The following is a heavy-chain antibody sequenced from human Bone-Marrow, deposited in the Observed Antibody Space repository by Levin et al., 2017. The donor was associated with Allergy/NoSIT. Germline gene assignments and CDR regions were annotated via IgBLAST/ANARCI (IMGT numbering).Heavy chain of an antibody. J-gene: IGHJ4*02. CDR2: ISGSGGST. Sequence: LSLTCAASGFTFSSYAMSWVRQAPGKGLEWVSAISGSGGSTYYADSVKGRFTISRDNSKNTLYLQMNSLRAEDTAVYYCAKDVTNYYGSGSSSPYWGQGTLVTVSS. V-gene: IGHV3-23*01. CDR3: AKDVTNYYGSGSSSPY. D-gene: IGHD3-10*01. CDR1: GFTFSSYA.